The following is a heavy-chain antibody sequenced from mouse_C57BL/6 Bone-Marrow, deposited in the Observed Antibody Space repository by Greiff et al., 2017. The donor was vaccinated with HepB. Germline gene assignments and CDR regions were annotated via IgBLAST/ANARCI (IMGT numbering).Heavy chain of an antibody. D-gene: IGHD2-5*01. J-gene: IGHJ4*01. CDR2: IRSKSNNYAT. CDR1: GFSFNTYA. CDR3: VRHHYSNYVVDAMDY. Sequence: EVQLVESGGGLVQPKGSLKLSCAASGFSFNTYAMNWVRQAPGKGLEWVARIRSKSNNYATYYADSVKDRFTISRDDSESMLYLQMNNLKTEDTAMYYCVRHHYSNYVVDAMDYWGQGTSVTVSS. V-gene: IGHV10-1*01.